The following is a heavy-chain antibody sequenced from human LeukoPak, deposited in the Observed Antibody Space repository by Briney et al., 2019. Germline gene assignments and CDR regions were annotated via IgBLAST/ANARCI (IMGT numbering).Heavy chain of an antibody. V-gene: IGHV4-59*08. CDR3: GRHHSGSGSGFDAFDI. J-gene: IGHJ3*02. D-gene: IGHD5-12*01. CDR1: GGSISSYY. Sequence: SETLSLTCSVSGGSISSYYWSWIRQPPGRGLEWIGYLYNGGSSNYNPSLTSRVSISVDTSKNQFSLNVRSVTATDTAVYYCGRHHSGSGSGFDAFDIWGQGAMVTVSS. CDR2: LYNGGSS.